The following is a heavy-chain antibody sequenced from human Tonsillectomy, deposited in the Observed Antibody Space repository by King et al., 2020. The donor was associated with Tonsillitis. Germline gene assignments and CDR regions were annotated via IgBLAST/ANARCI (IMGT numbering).Heavy chain of an antibody. CDR3: ARDSGAGTYDY. D-gene: IGHD3-10*01. V-gene: IGHV3-33*08. CDR1: GFTFSSYG. CDR2: IWYDGSNK. J-gene: IGHJ4*02. Sequence: VQLVESGGGVVQPGRSLRLSCAASGFTFSSYGMHWVRQAPGKGLEWVAVIWYDGSNKYYADSVKGRFTISRDNSKNTLYLQMSSLRAEDTAVYYCARDSGAGTYDYWGQGTLVTVSS.